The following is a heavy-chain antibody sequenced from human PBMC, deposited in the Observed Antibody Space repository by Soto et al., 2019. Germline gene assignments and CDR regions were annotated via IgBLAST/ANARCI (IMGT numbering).Heavy chain of an antibody. Sequence: QVQLQESGPGLVKPSQTLSLTCTVSGGSISSGDYYWSWIRQHPGKGLEWIGYIYYSGSTYYNPSLKRRVTISVDTSKNQLSLKLSSVTAADTAVYYCARIITVVRGATTHVYGMDVWGQGTTVTAS. CDR3: ARIITVVRGATTHVYGMDV. D-gene: IGHD3-10*01. CDR2: IYYSGST. CDR1: GGSISSGDYY. J-gene: IGHJ6*02. V-gene: IGHV4-31*03.